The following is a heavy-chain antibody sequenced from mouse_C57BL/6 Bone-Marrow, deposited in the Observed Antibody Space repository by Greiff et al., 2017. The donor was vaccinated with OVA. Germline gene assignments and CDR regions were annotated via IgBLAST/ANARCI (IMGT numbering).Heavy chain of an antibody. J-gene: IGHJ3*01. D-gene: IGHD2-1*01. CDR2: IDPENGDT. V-gene: IGHV14-4*01. Sequence: EVQLQQSGAELVRPGASVKLSCTASGFNIKDDYMHWVKQRPEQGLEWIGWIDPENGDTEYASKFQGKATITADTSSNTAYLQLSSLTSEDTAVYYCTTRGNFAYWGQGNLVTVSA. CDR3: TTRGNFAY. CDR1: GFNIKDDY.